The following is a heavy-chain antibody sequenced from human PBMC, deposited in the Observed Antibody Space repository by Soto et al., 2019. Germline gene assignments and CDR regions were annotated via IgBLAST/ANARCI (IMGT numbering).Heavy chain of an antibody. V-gene: IGHV3-33*01. Sequence: GGSLRLSCAASGFTFSSYGMHWVRQAPGKGLEWVAVIWYDGSNKYYADSVKGRFTISRDNAKNTLYLQMNSLRAEDTAVYYCARVEGVGPTRGIIDYWGQGTLVTVSS. J-gene: IGHJ4*02. D-gene: IGHD2-8*01. CDR3: ARVEGVGPTRGIIDY. CDR2: IWYDGSNK. CDR1: GFTFSSYG.